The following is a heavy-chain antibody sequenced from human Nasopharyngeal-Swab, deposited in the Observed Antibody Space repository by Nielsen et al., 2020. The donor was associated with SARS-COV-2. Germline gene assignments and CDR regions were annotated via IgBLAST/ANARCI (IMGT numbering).Heavy chain of an antibody. CDR2: IYYSGST. CDR1: GGSIRSYY. CDR3: ATQGYDILTGYRRNAFDI. V-gene: IGHV4-59*12. J-gene: IGHJ3*02. Sequence: SETLSLTCTVSGGSIRSYYWSWIRQPPGKGLEWIGYIYYSGSTNYNPSLKSRVTISVDTSKNQFSLKLSSVTAADTAVYYCATQGYDILTGYRRNAFDIWGQGTMVTVSS. D-gene: IGHD3-9*01.